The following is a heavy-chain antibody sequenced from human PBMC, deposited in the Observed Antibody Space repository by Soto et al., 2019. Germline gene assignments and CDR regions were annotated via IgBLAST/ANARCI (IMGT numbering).Heavy chain of an antibody. CDR2: ANPSSGNT. V-gene: IGHV1-8*01. J-gene: IGHJ4*02. D-gene: IGHD2-2*02. CDR3: ARSPACGTCYTDLDL. CDR1: GYTFGSYD. Sequence: QVQLVQSGAEVKAPGASVKVSCRASGYTFGSYDINWVRQAAGQGLEWLGWANPSSGNTGYAQKFQGRVTMTRDTSITTAYMELSSLRSEDTAVYFCARSPACGTCYTDLDLWGQGTLVTVSS.